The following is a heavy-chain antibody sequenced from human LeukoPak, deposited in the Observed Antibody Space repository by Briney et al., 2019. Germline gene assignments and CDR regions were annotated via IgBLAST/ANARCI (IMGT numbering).Heavy chain of an antibody. CDR2: ISAYNGNT. CDR3: ASDSYWSGGSCYCDY. D-gene: IGHD2-15*01. Sequence: ASVKVSCKETLYTFTSYSTSWRCQAPGQGLEWMGWISAYNGNTIYAQKVKGRVTMTTDTSTSTAYMELRSLKSDDTAVYYCASDSYWSGGSCYCDYWGQGTLVTVSS. J-gene: IGHJ4*02. V-gene: IGHV1-18*01. CDR1: LYTFTSYS.